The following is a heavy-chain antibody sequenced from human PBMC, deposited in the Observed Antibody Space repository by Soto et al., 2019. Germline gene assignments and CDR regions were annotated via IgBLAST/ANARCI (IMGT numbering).Heavy chain of an antibody. CDR2: IYYSGST. CDR1: GGSISSYY. CDR3: AGRYGSCLDY. V-gene: IGHV4-59*08. Sequence: QVQLQESGPGLVKPSETLSLTCTVSGGSISSYYWSWIRQPPGKGLEWIGYIYYSGSTNYNPTLKSRVTISADTSKNPFSLKLSSVTAADTAVYYCAGRYGSCLDYWGQGTLVTVSS. J-gene: IGHJ4*02. D-gene: IGHD5-18*01.